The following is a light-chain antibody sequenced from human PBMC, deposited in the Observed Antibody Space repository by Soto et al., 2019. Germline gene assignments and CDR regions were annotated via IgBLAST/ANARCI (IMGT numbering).Light chain of an antibody. V-gene: IGKV3-11*01. CDR3: QQRSNWPIT. CDR1: QSVSSY. CDR2: VAS. Sequence: EIVLTQSPATLSLSPGERATLSCRASQSVSSYLDWHQQKPGQAPRVLIYVASNRATGIPARFSGSGSGTDFTLTISRLEPEDFAVYYCQQRSNWPITFGQGTRLEIK. J-gene: IGKJ5*01.